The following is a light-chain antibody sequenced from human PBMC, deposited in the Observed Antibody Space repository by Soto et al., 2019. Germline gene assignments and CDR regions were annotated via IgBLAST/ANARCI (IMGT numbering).Light chain of an antibody. CDR1: HSVSSSY. CDR3: QQYGSLPPIT. CDR2: GAS. Sequence: EIVLTQSPGTLSLSPGERATLSCGASHSVSSSYLAWYQQKPGQAPRLLIYGASSRATGIPDRFSGSGSGTDFTLTISRLEPEDFAVYYCQQYGSLPPITFGQGTRLEIK. V-gene: IGKV3-20*01. J-gene: IGKJ5*01.